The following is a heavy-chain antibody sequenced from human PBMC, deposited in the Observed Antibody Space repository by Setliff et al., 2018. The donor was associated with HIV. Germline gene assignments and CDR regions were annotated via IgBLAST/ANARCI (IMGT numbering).Heavy chain of an antibody. Sequence: SETLSLTCTVSGGSISSGGYYWSWIRQHPGKGLEWIGYIYYSGSTYYNPSLKSRATFAVDTARSQFSLNLRTVTAADTAVYYCARDLGSGHFDYWGQGTLVTVSS. CDR3: ARDLGSGHFDY. CDR1: GGSISSGGYY. CDR2: IYYSGST. J-gene: IGHJ4*02. V-gene: IGHV4-31*03.